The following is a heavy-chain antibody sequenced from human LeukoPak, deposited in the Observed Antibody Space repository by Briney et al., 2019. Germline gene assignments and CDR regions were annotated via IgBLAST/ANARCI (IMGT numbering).Heavy chain of an antibody. D-gene: IGHD5/OR15-5a*01. J-gene: IGHJ4*02. Sequence: QPGGSLRLSCAASGFIFSNYWMHWVRQAPGKGLVWVSRVNNDGSSTTYADSVKGRFTISRDNAKDTLYLQMSSLRAEDTAVYYCAKGGLRVTDYWGQGTLVTVSS. CDR3: AKGGLRVTDY. CDR1: GFIFSNYW. CDR2: VNNDGSST. V-gene: IGHV3-74*03.